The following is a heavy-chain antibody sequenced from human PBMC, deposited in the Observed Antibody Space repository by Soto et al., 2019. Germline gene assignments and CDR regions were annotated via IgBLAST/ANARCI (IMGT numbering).Heavy chain of an antibody. CDR2: INPSGGST. V-gene: IGHV1-46*01. CDR1: GYTLTSYY. CDR3: ARDFFAGARSGLFLDAFDI. D-gene: IGHD5-12*01. J-gene: IGHJ3*02. Sequence: GASVKVSCKASGYTLTSYYIHWVRQAPGQGLEWMGIINPSGGSTSYAQKFQGRVTMTRDTSTSTVYMELSSLRSEDTAVYYCARDFFAGARSGLFLDAFDIWGQGTMVTVSS.